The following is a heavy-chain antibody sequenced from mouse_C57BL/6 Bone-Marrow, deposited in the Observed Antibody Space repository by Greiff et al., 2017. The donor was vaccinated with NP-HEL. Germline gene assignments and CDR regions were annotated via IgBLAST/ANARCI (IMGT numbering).Heavy chain of an antibody. CDR2: IDPENGDT. Sequence: VQLQQSGAELVRPGASVKLSCTASGFNIKDDYMHWVKQRPEQGLEWIGWIDPENGDTEYASKFQGKATITADTSSNTAYLQLSSLTSEDTAVYYCTGDYDRFAYWGQGTLVTVSA. V-gene: IGHV14-4*01. D-gene: IGHD2-4*01. CDR1: GFNIKDDY. J-gene: IGHJ3*01. CDR3: TGDYDRFAY.